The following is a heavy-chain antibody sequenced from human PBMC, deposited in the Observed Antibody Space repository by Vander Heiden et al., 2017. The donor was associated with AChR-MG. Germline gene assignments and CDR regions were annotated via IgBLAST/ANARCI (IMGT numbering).Heavy chain of an antibody. D-gene: IGHD6-13*01. V-gene: IGHV3-15*02. CDR3: STDSGITAAGIFDY. CDR2: SKSRHDGGTT. CDR1: GFTFSKGW. Sequence: EVHLVASGGALVKLGGSLRLYCAASGFTFSKGWLSWERQASGKGLEWIGRSKSRHDGGTTDYAAPVRGRFTISRDDSGNTVYLQMNSLKIEDRAVYYCSTDSGITAAGIFDYWGQGTLVTVSS. J-gene: IGHJ4*02.